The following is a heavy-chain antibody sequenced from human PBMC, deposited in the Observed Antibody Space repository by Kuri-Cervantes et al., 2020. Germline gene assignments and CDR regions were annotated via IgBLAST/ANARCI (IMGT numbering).Heavy chain of an antibody. Sequence: GGSLRLSCTASGFTFGDYAMSWFRQAPGKGLEWVGFIRSKAYGGTTEYAASVKGRFTISRDDSKSIAYLQMNSLKTEDTAVYYCTTTYYYDSSGYYYDWYFDLWGRGTLVTVSS. D-gene: IGHD3-22*01. CDR3: TTTYYYDSSGYYYDWYFDL. J-gene: IGHJ2*01. V-gene: IGHV3-49*03. CDR1: GFTFGDYA. CDR2: IRSKAYGGTT.